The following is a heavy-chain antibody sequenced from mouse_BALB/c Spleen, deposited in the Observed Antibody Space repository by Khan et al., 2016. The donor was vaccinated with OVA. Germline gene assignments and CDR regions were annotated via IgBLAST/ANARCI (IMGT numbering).Heavy chain of an antibody. CDR2: ISSGGSFT. D-gene: IGHD1-1*01. V-gene: IGHV5-9-3*01. J-gene: IGHJ2*02. CDR1: GFTFSNYA. Sequence: LVESGGGLVQPGGSLKVSCAASGFTFSNYAMSWVRQTPEKRLEWVATISSGGSFTYYPDSVKGRFTISRDNAKNTLYLQMGSLRSEDTAMSYCARTPGYYGSNYFDYWGQGTSLTASS. CDR3: ARTPGYYGSNYFDY.